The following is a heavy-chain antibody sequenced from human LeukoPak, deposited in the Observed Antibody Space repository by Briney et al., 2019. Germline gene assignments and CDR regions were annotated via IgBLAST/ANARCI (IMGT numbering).Heavy chain of an antibody. D-gene: IGHD4-23*01. Sequence: GESLKISCKGSVYSFTVYWIGGARQMPGKGLEWMGIIYPGDSDTRYSPSLQGQVTISADKFISTAYLQWSSLKASDTAIYYCARRKDGGNFDCLDPRVQGTLVTVSS. V-gene: IGHV5-51*01. CDR3: ARRKDGGNFDCLDP. CDR2: IYPGDSDT. J-gene: IGHJ5*02. CDR1: VYSFTVYW.